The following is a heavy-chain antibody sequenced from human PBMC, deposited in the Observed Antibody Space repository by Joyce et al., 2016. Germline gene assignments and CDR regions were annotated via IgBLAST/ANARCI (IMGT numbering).Heavy chain of an antibody. CDR2: IYHNGKT. J-gene: IGHJ4*02. CDR1: GASISRGYF. V-gene: IGHV4-38-2*02. D-gene: IGHD2/OR15-2a*01. CDR3: ARDPQNFGF. Sequence: VQLQESGPGLVKPSEHLSLPCDVSGASISRGYFYGWVRQAPGKGLEWIANIYHNGKTYYNAALKRRVTISVDTSKNQLSLKLSSVTAADTAVYYGARDPQNFGFWGQGTLVIVSS.